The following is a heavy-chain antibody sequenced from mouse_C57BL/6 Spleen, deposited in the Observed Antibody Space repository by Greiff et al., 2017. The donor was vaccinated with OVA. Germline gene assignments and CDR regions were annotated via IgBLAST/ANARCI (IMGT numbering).Heavy chain of an antibody. Sequence: EVKLVESGAGLVKPGGSLKLSCAASGFTFSSYAMSWVRQTPEKRLEWVAYISSGGDYIYYADTVKGRFTISRDNARNTLYLQMSSLKSEDTAMYYCTRAHPYYFDYWGQGTTLTVSS. V-gene: IGHV5-9-1*02. CDR3: TRAHPYYFDY. CDR1: GFTFSSYA. J-gene: IGHJ2*01. CDR2: ISSGGDYI.